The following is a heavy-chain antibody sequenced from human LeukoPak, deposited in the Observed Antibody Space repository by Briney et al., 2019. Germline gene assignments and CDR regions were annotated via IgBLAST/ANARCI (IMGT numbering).Heavy chain of an antibody. V-gene: IGHV3-23*01. CDR1: GFIFSNYA. D-gene: IGHD1-26*01. J-gene: IGHJ4*02. CDR2: ISVSGGST. CDR3: AKDPLSIVGAPIH. Sequence: GGSLRLSCAASGFIFSNYAMTWVRQGPGKGLEWVSGISVSGGSTYYADSVKGRFTISRDNSKNTLYLQMNSLRAEDTAVYYCAKDPLSIVGAPIHWGQGTLVTVSS.